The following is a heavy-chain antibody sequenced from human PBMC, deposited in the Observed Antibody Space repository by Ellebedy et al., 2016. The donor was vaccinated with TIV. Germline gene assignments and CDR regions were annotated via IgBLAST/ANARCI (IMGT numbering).Heavy chain of an antibody. CDR3: ARGGSSVDC. Sequence: GGSLRLSXAASGFTFSSYSMNWVRQAPGKGLEGVSYISTSSSTIYYADSVKGRFTISRDNAKNSLYLQMNSLRAEDTAVYYCARGGSSVDCWGQGTLVTVSS. CDR1: GFTFSSYS. CDR2: ISTSSSTI. J-gene: IGHJ4*02. V-gene: IGHV3-48*01. D-gene: IGHD2-15*01.